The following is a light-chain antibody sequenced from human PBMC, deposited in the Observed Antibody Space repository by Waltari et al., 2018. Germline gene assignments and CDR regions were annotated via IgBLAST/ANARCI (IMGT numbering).Light chain of an antibody. CDR1: SSNIGAGYD. CDR3: QSYDSSLSGFYV. Sequence: QSVLTPPPSVSGAPGQRVTISCTGSSSNIGAGYDVHWYQQLPGPAPKLRIYGTINRPSGVPDRFSGSNSGTSASLAITGLQAEDEADYYCQSYDSSLSGFYVCGTGTKVTVL. CDR2: GTI. V-gene: IGLV1-40*01. J-gene: IGLJ1*01.